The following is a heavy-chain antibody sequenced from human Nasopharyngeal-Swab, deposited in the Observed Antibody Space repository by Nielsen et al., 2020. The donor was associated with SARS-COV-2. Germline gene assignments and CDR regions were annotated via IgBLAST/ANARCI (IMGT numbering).Heavy chain of an antibody. CDR1: GYTLTELS. V-gene: IGHV1-24*01. J-gene: IGHJ4*02. CDR2: FDPEDGET. D-gene: IGHD4-17*01. CDR3: ARVYGDPSTFDY. Sequence: ASVKVSCKGSGYTLTELSMHWVRQAPGKGLEWMGGFDPEDGETIYAQKFQGRVTMTEDTSTDTAYMELSSLRSEDTAVYYCARVYGDPSTFDYWGQGTLVTVSS.